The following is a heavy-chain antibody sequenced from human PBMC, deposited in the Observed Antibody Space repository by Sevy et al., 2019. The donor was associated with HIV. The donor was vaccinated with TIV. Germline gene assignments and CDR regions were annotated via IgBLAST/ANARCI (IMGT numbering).Heavy chain of an antibody. CDR3: ASERWLHPLGY. D-gene: IGHD5-12*01. Sequence: GGSLRLSCAASGFTFSSYSMNWVRQAPGKGLEWVSYISSSSSTIYYADSVKGRFTISRDNAKISLYLQMNSLRAEDTAVYYCASERWLHPLGYWGQGTLVTVSS. CDR2: ISSSSSTI. V-gene: IGHV3-48*01. J-gene: IGHJ4*02. CDR1: GFTFSSYS.